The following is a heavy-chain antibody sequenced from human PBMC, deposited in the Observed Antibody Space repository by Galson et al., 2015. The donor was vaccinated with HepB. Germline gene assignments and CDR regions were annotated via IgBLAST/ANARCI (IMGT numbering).Heavy chain of an antibody. D-gene: IGHD1-26*01. CDR3: ARDSGGVGGWELTLAVDY. CDR1: GFTYSRYA. CDR2: ISYDGSNK. J-gene: IGHJ4*02. Sequence: SLRLSCAASGFTYSRYAMHWVRQAPGKGLEWVAVISYDGSNKYYADSVKGRFTISRDDSKNTLYLQMNSLRAEDTAVYYCARDSGGVGGWELTLAVDYWGQGTLVTVSS. V-gene: IGHV3-30-3*01.